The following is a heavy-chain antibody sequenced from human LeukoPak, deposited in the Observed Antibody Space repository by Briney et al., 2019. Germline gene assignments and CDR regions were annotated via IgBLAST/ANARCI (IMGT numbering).Heavy chain of an antibody. J-gene: IGHJ5*02. CDR1: GFTFSSDS. CDR2: ISSSSSSI. CDR3: ARDRGEYGVNWFDP. V-gene: IGHV3-21*01. D-gene: IGHD3-10*01. Sequence: PGGSLRLSCAASGFTFSSDSMNWVRQGPRKGLEWVSSISSSSSSIYNADSVKGRFTISRDNAKNSLYLQMNSLRAEDTAVYYCARDRGEYGVNWFDPWGQGTLVTVSS.